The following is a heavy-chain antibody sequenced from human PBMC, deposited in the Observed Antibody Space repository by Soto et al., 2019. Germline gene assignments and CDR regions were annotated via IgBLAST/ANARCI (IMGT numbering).Heavy chain of an antibody. V-gene: IGHV5-51*01. D-gene: IGHD3-10*01. J-gene: IGHJ6*02. CDR3: ARLGGSSWFGHYYGMDV. CDR1: GYSFTSCW. CDR2: IYPGDSDT. Sequence: GESLKISCKGSGYSFTSCWIGWVRQMPGKGLEWMGIIYPGDSDTRYSPSFQGQVTISADKSISTAYLQWSSLKAPDTAMYYWARLGGSSWFGHYYGMDVWGQGTTVTVSS.